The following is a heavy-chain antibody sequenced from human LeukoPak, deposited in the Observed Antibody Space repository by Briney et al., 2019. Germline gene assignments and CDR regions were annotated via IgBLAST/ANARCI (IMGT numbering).Heavy chain of an antibody. CDR3: ARVGYYNSSGYPDY. CDR1: GYTFTGYY. D-gene: IGHD3-22*01. CDR2: INPNNGGT. Sequence: ASVKVSCKASGYTFTGYYMHWVRQAPGQGLEWVGWINPNNGGTISAQKFQGRVSMTGDTSISTAYMELSRLRSDDTALYYCARVGYYNSSGYPDYWGQGTLVIVSS. V-gene: IGHV1-2*02. J-gene: IGHJ4*02.